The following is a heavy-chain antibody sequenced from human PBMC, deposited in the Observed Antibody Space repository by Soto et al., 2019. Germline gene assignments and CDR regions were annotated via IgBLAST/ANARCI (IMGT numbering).Heavy chain of an antibody. CDR2: IIPIFGTA. Sequence: SVKVSCKASGGTFSSYAISWVRQAPGQGLEWMGGIIPIFGTANYAQKFQGRVTITADESTSTAYMELSSLRSEDTAVYYCAREVTIFEVVYGMDVWGQGTTVTVSS. CDR1: GGTFSSYA. J-gene: IGHJ6*02. CDR3: AREVTIFEVVYGMDV. D-gene: IGHD3-3*01. V-gene: IGHV1-69*13.